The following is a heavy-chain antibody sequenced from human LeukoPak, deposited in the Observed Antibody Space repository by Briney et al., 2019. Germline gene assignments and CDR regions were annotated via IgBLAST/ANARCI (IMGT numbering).Heavy chain of an antibody. Sequence: SETLSLTCTVSGDSISSSSYYWGWIRQPPGKGLEWIATIYYSGSTFYNPSLKSRVTISVDTSKNQFSLKLSSVTAADTAVYYCARDSAADTGYWFDPWGQGTLVTVSS. D-gene: IGHD6-13*01. CDR3: ARDSAADTGYWFDP. CDR2: IYYSGST. J-gene: IGHJ5*02. CDR1: GDSISSSSYY. V-gene: IGHV4-39*07.